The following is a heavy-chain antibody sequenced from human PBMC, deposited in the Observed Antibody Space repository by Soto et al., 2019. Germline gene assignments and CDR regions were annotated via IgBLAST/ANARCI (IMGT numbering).Heavy chain of an antibody. CDR2: INPSGGST. V-gene: IGHV1-46*01. D-gene: IGHD6-6*01. CDR1: GYTFTSYY. CDR3: ARDPSSIAARPPYYYGMDV. J-gene: IGHJ6*02. Sequence: ASVKVSCKESGYTFTSYYMHWVRQAPGQGLEWMGIINPSGGSTSYAQKFQGRVTMTRDTSTSTVYMELSSLRSEDTAVYYCARDPSSIAARPPYYYGMDVWGQGTTVTVSS.